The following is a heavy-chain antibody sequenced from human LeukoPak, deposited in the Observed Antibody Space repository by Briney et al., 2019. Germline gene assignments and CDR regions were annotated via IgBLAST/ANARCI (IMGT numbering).Heavy chain of an antibody. CDR1: GFTFDDYA. V-gene: IGHV3-9*01. Sequence: PGRSLRLSCAASGFTFDDYAFHWVRQAPGKGLEWVSGISWNSDSIGYADSVKGRFTISRDNAKNTLYLQMNSLRAEDTAVYYCARVGLGYYYYYMDVWGKGTTVTVSS. CDR3: ARVGLGYYYYYMDV. J-gene: IGHJ6*03. CDR2: ISWNSDSI. D-gene: IGHD7-27*01.